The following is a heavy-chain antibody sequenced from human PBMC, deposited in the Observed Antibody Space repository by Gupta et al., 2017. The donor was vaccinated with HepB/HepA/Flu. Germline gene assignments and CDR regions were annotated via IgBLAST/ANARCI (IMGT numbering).Heavy chain of an antibody. V-gene: IGHV3-21*01. CDR1: KYTFSSYR. CDR3: ARDYCRTTACFDY. CDR2: ISSSSTYI. D-gene: IGHD2-15*01. J-gene: IGHJ4*02. Sequence: EVQLVESGGVLVKPGGSLRLSCEAPKYTFSSYRLNWVRQAPGKGLEWVSSISSSSTYIYYADSVKGRFTISRDNAKNSLYLQMNSLRAEDTAVYYCARDYCRTTACFDYWGQGILVTVSS.